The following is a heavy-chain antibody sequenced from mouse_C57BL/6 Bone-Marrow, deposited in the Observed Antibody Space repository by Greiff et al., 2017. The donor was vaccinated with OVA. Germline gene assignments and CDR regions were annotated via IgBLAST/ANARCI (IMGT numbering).Heavy chain of an antibody. CDR3: AQFITTVVAKGYAMDY. V-gene: IGHV1-72*01. CDR1: GYTFTSYW. J-gene: IGHJ4*01. CDR2: IDPNSGGT. Sequence: QVQLQQPGAELVKPGASVKLSCKASGYTFTSYWMHWVKQRPGRGLEWIGRIDPNSGGTKSNEKFKSKATLTVDQPSSTAYMPLSSLTSEYSAVYYCAQFITTVVAKGYAMDYWGQGTSVTVSS. D-gene: IGHD1-1*01.